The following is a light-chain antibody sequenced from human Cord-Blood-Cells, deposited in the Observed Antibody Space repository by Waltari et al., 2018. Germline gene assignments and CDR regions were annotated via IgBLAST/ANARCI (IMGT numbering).Light chain of an antibody. CDR3: CSYAGSTV. V-gene: IGLV2-23*02. J-gene: IGLJ3*02. CDR1: SSDVGGYNY. Sequence: QSALTQPASVSGSPGQSITISCTGTSSDVGGYNYVSWYQRHPGKAPKLMIYDVSKRPSGVSNRFSGSKSGNTASLTISGLQAEDEADYYCCSYAGSTVFGGGTKLTVL. CDR2: DVS.